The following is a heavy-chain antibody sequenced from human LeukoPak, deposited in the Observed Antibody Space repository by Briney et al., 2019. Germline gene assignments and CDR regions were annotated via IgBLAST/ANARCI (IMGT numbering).Heavy chain of an antibody. CDR1: GFTFSNYL. CDR2: TNSDGRT. V-gene: IGHV3-74*01. D-gene: IGHD3-22*01. J-gene: IGHJ1*01. CDR3: ARAPSEIGGYYPEYFRH. Sequence: GGSLRLSCAAAGFTFSNYLMHWVRQAPGKGLVWVSRTNSDGRTNYADSVKGRITISRDNAKNTVSLQMHSLRAEDTGVYYCARAPSEIGGYYPEYFRHWGQGTLVTVSS.